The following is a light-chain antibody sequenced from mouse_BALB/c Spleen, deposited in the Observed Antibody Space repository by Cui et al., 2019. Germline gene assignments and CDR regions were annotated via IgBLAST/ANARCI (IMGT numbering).Light chain of an antibody. V-gene: IGKV4-68*01. J-gene: IGKJ5*01. Sequence: QIVLIQSPALMSASPVEKVTMNCSANSSVSYMYWYQQKPRAHPKPWIYHTSNMASGVPARFSGSGSGSSYSLTISSMKDEDAVTFYCQQWSSNQPLTFGAGTKLELK. CDR2: HTS. CDR1: SSVSY. CDR3: QQWSSNQPLT.